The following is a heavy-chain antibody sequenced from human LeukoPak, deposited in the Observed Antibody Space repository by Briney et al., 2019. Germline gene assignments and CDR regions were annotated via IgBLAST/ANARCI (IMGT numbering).Heavy chain of an antibody. J-gene: IGHJ3*02. CDR3: AGEVDYYGSGTSAQDAFDI. D-gene: IGHD3-10*01. V-gene: IGHV3-11*05. Sequence: GRFTISRDNAKNSVYLQMNSLRAEDTAVYYCAGEVDYYGSGTSAQDAFDIWGQGTMVTVSS.